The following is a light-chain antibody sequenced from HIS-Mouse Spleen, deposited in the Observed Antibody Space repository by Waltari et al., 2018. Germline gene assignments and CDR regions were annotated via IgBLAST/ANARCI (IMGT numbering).Light chain of an antibody. CDR3: QQYGSATT. Sequence: EIVLTQSPGTLSLSPGERATLSCRASQSVSSSYLAWYQQKPGQAPRLLIYGASRRDTGIPDRFRGSGSGTDFTLTISRLEPEDFAVYYCQQYGSATTFGGGTKVEIK. V-gene: IGKV3-20*01. CDR1: QSVSSSY. J-gene: IGKJ4*01. CDR2: GAS.